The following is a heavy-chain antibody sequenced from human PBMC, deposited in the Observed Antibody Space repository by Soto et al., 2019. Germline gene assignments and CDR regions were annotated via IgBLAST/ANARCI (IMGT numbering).Heavy chain of an antibody. Sequence: QTISLNCTLSRGANNSGGYSWTWIHQHPGKGPETIGYIYYSGRSYYNPSLKSRVTMSVDTSKNQFSLKLSSMTAADTAVYYCVRVANGGLVDYWGPGNMVTVS. CDR2: IYYSGRS. CDR3: VRVANGGLVDY. CDR1: RGANNSGGYS. D-gene: IGHD2-21*01. J-gene: IGHJ4*02. V-gene: IGHV4-31*03.